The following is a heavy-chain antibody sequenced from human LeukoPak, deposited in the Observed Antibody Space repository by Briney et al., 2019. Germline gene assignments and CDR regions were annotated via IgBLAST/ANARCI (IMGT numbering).Heavy chain of an antibody. J-gene: IGHJ5*02. CDR1: GGSISSYY. CDR3: ARRSEYYDSSGYYPAQGFDP. V-gene: IGHV4-59*01. CDR2: IYYSGST. Sequence: PSETLSLTCTVSGGSISSYYWSWIRQPPGKGLEWIGYIYYSGSTNYNPSLKSRVTISLDTSKNQFSLKLSSVTAADTAVYYCARRSEYYDSSGYYPAQGFDPWGQGTLVTVSS. D-gene: IGHD3-22*01.